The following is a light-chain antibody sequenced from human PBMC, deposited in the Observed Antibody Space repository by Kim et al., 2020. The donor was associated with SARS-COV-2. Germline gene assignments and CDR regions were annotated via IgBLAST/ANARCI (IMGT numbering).Light chain of an antibody. CDR3: QQYETYPLT. J-gene: IGKJ4*01. V-gene: IGKV1-5*03. Sequence: DIQMTQSPSTLSASVGDRVTITCRASQSIRNWLAWYQQKPGKAPKLLNSKTSSLESGVPSRFSGSGFGTEFTLTVSSLQADDFATYYCQQYETYPLTFGGGTKVDIK. CDR2: KTS. CDR1: QSIRNW.